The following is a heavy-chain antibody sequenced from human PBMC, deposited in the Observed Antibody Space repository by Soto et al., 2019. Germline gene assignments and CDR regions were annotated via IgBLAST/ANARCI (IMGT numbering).Heavy chain of an antibody. J-gene: IGHJ6*02. CDR1: GGTFSSYA. CDR3: ASDSTGTTDPHYYYYGMDV. D-gene: IGHD1-7*01. Sequence: SVKVSCKASGGTFSSYAISWVRQAPGQGLEWMGGIIPIFGTANYAQKFQGRVTITADESTSTAYMELSSLRSEDTAVYYCASDSTGTTDPHYYYYGMDVWGQGTTVTVFS. V-gene: IGHV1-69*13. CDR2: IIPIFGTA.